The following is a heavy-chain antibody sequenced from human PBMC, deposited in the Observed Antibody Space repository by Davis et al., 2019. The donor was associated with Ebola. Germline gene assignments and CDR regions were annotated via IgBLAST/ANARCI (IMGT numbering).Heavy chain of an antibody. D-gene: IGHD2-8*02. CDR1: GGSISSSSYY. J-gene: IGHJ3*01. Sequence: SETPSLTCTVSGGSISSSSYYWGWIRQPPGKGLEWIGEINHSGSTNYNPSLKSRVTISVDTSENQFSLNLISVTAADTAVYYCARDYWATEGAFDVWGQGTLVTVSS. CDR2: INHSGST. CDR3: ARDYWATEGAFDV. V-gene: IGHV4-39*07.